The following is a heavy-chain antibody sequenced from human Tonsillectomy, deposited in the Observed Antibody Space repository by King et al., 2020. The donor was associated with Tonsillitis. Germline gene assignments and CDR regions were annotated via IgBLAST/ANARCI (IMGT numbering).Heavy chain of an antibody. CDR1: GFTFSSYA. J-gene: IGHJ4*02. CDR2: ISGSGGST. D-gene: IGHD4-17*01. Sequence: EVQLVESGGGLVQPGGSLRLSCAASGFTFSSYAMSWVRQAPGKGLEWVSAISGSGGSTYYADSVKGRFTISRDNSKNTLYLKMNSLRAEDTAVYYCEKELVSETTVAPYPDYWGQGTLVTVAS. CDR3: EKELVSETTVAPYPDY. V-gene: IGHV3-23*04.